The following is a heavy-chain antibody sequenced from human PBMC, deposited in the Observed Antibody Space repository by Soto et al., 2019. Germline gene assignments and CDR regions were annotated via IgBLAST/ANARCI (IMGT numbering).Heavy chain of an antibody. J-gene: IGHJ5*02. Sequence: GRSLGLCCSASGFTFSSYAMHWVRQGTGKGLEYVSAISSNGGSTYYAASVKGRFTISRDTSKNTLYLQMSSLGAEDTAVYYCVKVLRIQLCSHYNWFDPWGRGALVTVSS. CDR2: ISSNGGST. V-gene: IGHV3-64D*06. D-gene: IGHD5-18*01. CDR3: VKVLRIQLCSHYNWFDP. CDR1: GFTFSSYA.